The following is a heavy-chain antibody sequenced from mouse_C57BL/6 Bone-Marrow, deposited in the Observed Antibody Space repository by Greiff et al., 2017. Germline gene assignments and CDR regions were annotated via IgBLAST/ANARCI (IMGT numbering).Heavy chain of an antibody. CDR2: INPNNGGT. CDR1: GYTFTDYY. J-gene: IGHJ3*01. D-gene: IGHD2-4*01. Sequence: VQLQQSGPELVKPGASVKISCKASGYTFTDYYMNWVKQSHGKSLEWIGDINPNNGGTSYNQKFKGKATLTVDKSSSTAYMELRSLTSEDSAVYYCARAYDYDWFAYWGQGTLVTVSA. V-gene: IGHV1-26*01. CDR3: ARAYDYDWFAY.